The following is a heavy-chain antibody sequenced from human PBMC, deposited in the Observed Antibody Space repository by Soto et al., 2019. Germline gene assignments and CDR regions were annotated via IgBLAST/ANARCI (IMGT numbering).Heavy chain of an antibody. V-gene: IGHV1-46*01. J-gene: IGHJ3*01. Sequence: QVQLVQSGAEVKKPGASVKLSCKTSGYTFTSYYIHWVRQAPGQGLEWVAIINPSNGSTSTTQKFRGRVPVPRDMSTSTVYMDLSSLRSEDTAVYYCALNAFDFWGQGTMVTVSS. CDR3: ALNAFDF. CDR1: GYTFTSYY. CDR2: INPSNGST.